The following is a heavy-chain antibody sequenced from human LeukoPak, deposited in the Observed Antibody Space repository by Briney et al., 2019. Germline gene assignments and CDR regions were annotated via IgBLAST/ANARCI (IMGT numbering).Heavy chain of an antibody. D-gene: IGHD3-22*01. CDR2: ISSSSSYI. V-gene: IGHV3-21*01. CDR1: GFTFSSYS. CDR3: ARDPADYYDSKGY. Sequence: GGSLRLSCAASGFTFSSYSMNWVRQAPGKGREWVSSISSSSSYIYYADSVKGRFTISRDNAKNSLYLQMNSLRAEHAAVYHCARDPADYYDSKGYWGQGTLVTVSS. J-gene: IGHJ4*02.